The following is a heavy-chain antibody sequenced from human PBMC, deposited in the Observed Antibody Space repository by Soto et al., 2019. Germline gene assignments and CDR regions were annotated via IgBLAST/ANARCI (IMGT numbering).Heavy chain of an antibody. CDR1: VASFTRVVSS. V-gene: IGHV4-39*01. CDR3: ATPSGGYYSPFDY. CDR2: IYYSGSA. D-gene: IGHD1-26*01. Sequence: PSETLSLTSPSSVASFTRVVSSGAGIRHPPGKGLEWIGSIYYSGSAYYNPSPKSRVSISVDTSKSQFSLKLTSVTAADTAVYYCATPSGGYYSPFDYWGPGTLVTVSS. J-gene: IGHJ4*02.